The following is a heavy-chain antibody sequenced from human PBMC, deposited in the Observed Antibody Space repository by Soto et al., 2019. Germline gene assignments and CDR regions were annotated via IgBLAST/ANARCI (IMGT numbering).Heavy chain of an antibody. J-gene: IGHJ4*02. V-gene: IGHV4-31*03. CDR2: IYYSGST. CDR1: GGYISSGGYY. CDR3: ARHRGAPERDY. Sequence: QVQLQESGPGLVKPSQTLSLTCTVSGGYISSGGYYWTWLRQPPGKCLEWIGYIYYSGSTYYNQSIKSRVTISVDTSKNQFSLKLSSVTAADTAVYYCARHRGAPERDYWGQGTLVTVSS.